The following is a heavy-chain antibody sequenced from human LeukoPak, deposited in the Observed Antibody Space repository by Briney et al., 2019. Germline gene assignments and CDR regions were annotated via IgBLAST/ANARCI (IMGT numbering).Heavy chain of an antibody. Sequence: SETLSLTCTVSGGSISSGGYYWSWIRQHPGKGLEWIGYIYYSGSTYYNPSLKSRVTISVDTSKNQFSLKLSSVTAADTAVYYCANYGSGSYRFDPWGLGTLVTVSS. D-gene: IGHD3-10*01. CDR1: GGSISSGGYY. CDR2: IYYSGST. V-gene: IGHV4-31*03. J-gene: IGHJ5*02. CDR3: ANYGSGSYRFDP.